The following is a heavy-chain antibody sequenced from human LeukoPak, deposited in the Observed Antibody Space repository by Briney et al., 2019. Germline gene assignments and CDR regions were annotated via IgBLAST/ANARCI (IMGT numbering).Heavy chain of an antibody. D-gene: IGHD5-12*01. CDR1: GFTVSSNS. CDR2: ISSGGNT. V-gene: IGHV3-53*05. Sequence: GGSLRLSCKVSGFTVSSNSWSWVRQAPGKGLEWVSFISSGGNTDHSDSVKGRFTISRDNSKNTLYLQMNSLRAEDTAVYYCAKDSGYDVKGGGHFDYWGQGTLVTVSS. J-gene: IGHJ4*02. CDR3: AKDSGYDVKGGGHFDY.